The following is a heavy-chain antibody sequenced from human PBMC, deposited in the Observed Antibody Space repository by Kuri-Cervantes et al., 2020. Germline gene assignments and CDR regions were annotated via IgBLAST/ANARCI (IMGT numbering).Heavy chain of an antibody. Sequence: SETLSLTCTVSGGSISSGSYYWSWIRQPAGKGLEWIGRIYTSGSTNYNPSLKSRVTISVDTSKNQFSLKLSSVTAADTAVYYCARDNAAALDYWGQGTLVTVSS. CDR1: GGSISSGSYY. CDR2: IYTSGST. J-gene: IGHJ4*02. D-gene: IGHD6-13*01. V-gene: IGHV4-61*02. CDR3: ARDNAAALDY.